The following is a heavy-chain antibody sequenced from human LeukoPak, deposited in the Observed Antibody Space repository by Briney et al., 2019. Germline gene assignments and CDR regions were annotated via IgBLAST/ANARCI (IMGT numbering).Heavy chain of an antibody. CDR1: GYTFTNYG. CDR2: INPSGGST. D-gene: IGHD2-21*01. V-gene: IGHV1-46*01. J-gene: IGHJ3*02. Sequence: ASVKVSCKASGYTFTNYGISWVRQAPGQGLEWMGIINPSGGSTSYAQKFQGRVTMTRDTSTSTVYMELSSLRSEDTAVYYCASPQILRSDAFDIWSQGTMVTVSS. CDR3: ASPQILRSDAFDI.